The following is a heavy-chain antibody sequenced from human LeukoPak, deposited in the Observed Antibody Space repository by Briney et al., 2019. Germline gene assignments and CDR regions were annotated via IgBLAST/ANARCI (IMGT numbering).Heavy chain of an antibody. J-gene: IGHJ5*02. V-gene: IGHV4-61*01. CDR2: IYYSGST. CDR3: GRDRDYYGSGSYYNWFDP. D-gene: IGHD3-10*01. Sequence: SETLSLTCTVSGYSISSSYYWSWIRQPPGKGLEWIGYIYYSGSTNYNPSLKSRVTISVDTSKNQFSLKLSSVTAADTAVYYCGRDRDYYGSGSYYNWFDPWGQGTLVTVSS. CDR1: GYSISSSYY.